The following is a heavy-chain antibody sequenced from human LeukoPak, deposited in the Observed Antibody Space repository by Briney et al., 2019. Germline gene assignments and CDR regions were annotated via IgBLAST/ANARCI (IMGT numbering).Heavy chain of an antibody. V-gene: IGHV3-9*01. CDR1: GFSISNYA. Sequence: GGSLRLSCAASGFSISNYAMHWVRQAPGKGLEWVSGISWNSGSIGYADSVKGRFTISRDNAKNSLYLQMNSLRAEDTALYYCATTVDDYWGQGTLVTVSS. D-gene: IGHD4-23*01. CDR3: ATTVDDY. J-gene: IGHJ4*02. CDR2: ISWNSGSI.